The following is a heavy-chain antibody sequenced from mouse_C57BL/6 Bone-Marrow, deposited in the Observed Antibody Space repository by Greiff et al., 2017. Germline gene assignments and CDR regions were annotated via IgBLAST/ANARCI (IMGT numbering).Heavy chain of an antibody. CDR3: ARALYYGNYGFAY. V-gene: IGHV1-81*01. D-gene: IGHD2-1*01. Sequence: VQLQQSGAELARPGASVKMSCKASGYTFTSYGISWVKQRTGQGLAWIGEIYPRSGNTYYNEQFQGKATLTADKSSSTASMELRSLTSEDSAVYFCARALYYGNYGFAYWGQGTLVTVSA. CDR2: IYPRSGNT. CDR1: GYTFTSYG. J-gene: IGHJ3*01.